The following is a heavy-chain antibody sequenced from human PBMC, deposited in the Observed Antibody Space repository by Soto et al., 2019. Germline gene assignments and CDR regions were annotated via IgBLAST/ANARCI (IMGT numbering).Heavy chain of an antibody. J-gene: IGHJ4*02. V-gene: IGHV3-48*01. CDR2: ITGSSSTI. CDR1: GFTFSSFS. CDR3: ARSQGSGSCGY. D-gene: IGHD3-10*01. Sequence: EVQLVESGGGLVQPGGSLRLSCAASGFTFSSFSMNWVRQAPGKGLEWVSYITGSSSTIHYADSVKGRFTVSRENAKNSLYLQMDSLRAEDTAVYYCARSQGSGSCGYWGQGILVTVSS.